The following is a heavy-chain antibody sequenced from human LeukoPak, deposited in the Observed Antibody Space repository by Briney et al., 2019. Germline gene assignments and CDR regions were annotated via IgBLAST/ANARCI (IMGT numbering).Heavy chain of an antibody. CDR3: ATGATIPAGFDF. CDR2: FDPEDGET. D-gene: IGHD5-24*01. J-gene: IGHJ4*02. Sequence: GASVKVSCKVSGHSLNEISMYWVRQAPGKGLECMELFDPEDGETIYAQRFKGRLTLTGDTSTDTVYMDLSSLTPEDTAVYYCATGATIPAGFDFWGQGTLVTVSS. V-gene: IGHV1-24*01. CDR1: GHSLNEIS.